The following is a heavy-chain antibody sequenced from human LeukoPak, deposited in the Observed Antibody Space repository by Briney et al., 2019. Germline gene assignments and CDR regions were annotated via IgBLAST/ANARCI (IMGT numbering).Heavy chain of an antibody. D-gene: IGHD2-2*01. J-gene: IGHJ4*02. CDR1: GYTFTGYG. V-gene: IGHV1-18*01. CDR2: ISLYSGNT. Sequence: ASVKVSCKASGYTFTGYGISWVRQAPGQGLEWMGWISLYSGNTNYAQKLQGRVTMTTDTSTSTAYMELRSLRSDDTAVYYCARTLGYCSSTSCYEDGYWGQGTLVTVSS. CDR3: ARTLGYCSSTSCYEDGY.